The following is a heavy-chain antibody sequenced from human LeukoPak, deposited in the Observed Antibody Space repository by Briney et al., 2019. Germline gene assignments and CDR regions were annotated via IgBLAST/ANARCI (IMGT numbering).Heavy chain of an antibody. V-gene: IGHV3-49*03. CDR1: GFTFGDYA. J-gene: IGHJ5*02. CDR2: IRSKAYGGTT. Sequence: PGGSLRLSCTASGFTFGDYAMSWFRQAPGKGLEWVGFIRSKAYGGTTEYAASVKGRITISRDDSKSIAYLQMNSLKTEDTAVYYCTRDIVVVPSAPKSPVNWFDPWGQGTLVTVSS. D-gene: IGHD2-2*01. CDR3: TRDIVVVPSAPKSPVNWFDP.